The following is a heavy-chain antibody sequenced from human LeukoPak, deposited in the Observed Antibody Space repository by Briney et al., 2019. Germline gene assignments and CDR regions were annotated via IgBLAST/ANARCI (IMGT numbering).Heavy chain of an antibody. CDR1: GFTFSSYA. D-gene: IGHD6-6*01. CDR2: ISYDGGNK. V-gene: IGHV3-30*01. Sequence: GGSLRLSCAASGFTFSSYAMHWVRQAPGKGLEWVAVISYDGGNKYYADSVKGRFTISRDNSKNTLYLQMNSLRAEDTAVYYCARDYSSSSGDAFDIWGQGTMVTVSS. CDR3: ARDYSSSSGDAFDI. J-gene: IGHJ3*02.